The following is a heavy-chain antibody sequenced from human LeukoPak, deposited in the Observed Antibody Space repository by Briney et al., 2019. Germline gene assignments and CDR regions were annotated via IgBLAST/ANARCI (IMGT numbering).Heavy chain of an antibody. J-gene: IGHJ4*02. D-gene: IGHD6-13*01. CDR2: INHSGST. V-gene: IGHV4-34*01. Sequence: SETLSLTCAVYGGSFSGYYWSWIRQPPGKGLEWIGEINHSGSTNYNPSLKSRVTIAIDTSKNQFSLKLSSVTAADTALYYCARGPGTWYYYWGQGTLVTVSS. CDR3: ARGPGTWYYY. CDR1: GGSFSGYY.